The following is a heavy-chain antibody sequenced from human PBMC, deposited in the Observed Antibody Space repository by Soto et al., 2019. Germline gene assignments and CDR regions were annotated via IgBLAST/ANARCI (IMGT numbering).Heavy chain of an antibody. CDR1: GFTFSSYS. V-gene: IGHV3-48*02. Sequence: GGSLRLSCAASGFTFSSYSMNWVRQAPGKGLEWVSYISSSSSTIYYADSVKGRFTISRDNAKNSLYLQMNSLRDEDTAVYYCARGEHSIAAAGLDYWGQGTLVTVSS. CDR3: ARGEHSIAAAGLDY. J-gene: IGHJ4*02. CDR2: ISSSSSTI. D-gene: IGHD6-13*01.